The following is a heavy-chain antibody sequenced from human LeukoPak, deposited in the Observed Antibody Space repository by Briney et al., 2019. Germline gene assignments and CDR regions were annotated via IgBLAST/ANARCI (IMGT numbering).Heavy chain of an antibody. V-gene: IGHV1-8*01. J-gene: IGHJ4*02. Sequence: ASVKVSCKASGYTFTSYDINWVRQATGQGLEWMGWMNTNSGNTGYAQKFQGRVTMTRNTSISTAYMELSSLRSEDTAVYYCARTNPRITIFGVVIDAPGAHDYWGQGTLVTVSS. CDR2: MNTNSGNT. CDR1: GYTFTSYD. CDR3: ARTNPRITIFGVVIDAPGAHDY. D-gene: IGHD3-3*01.